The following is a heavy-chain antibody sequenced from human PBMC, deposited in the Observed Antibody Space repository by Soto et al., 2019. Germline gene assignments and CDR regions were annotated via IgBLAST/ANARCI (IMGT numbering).Heavy chain of an antibody. J-gene: IGHJ4*02. V-gene: IGHV3-23*01. CDR1: GFTVSSYA. CDR2: ISASGDNA. CDR3: ADGGEWSFNFVY. D-gene: IGHD3-3*01. Sequence: GGSLRLSCAASGFTVSSYAMSWVRQAPGKGLDWVSGISASGDNAYYPDSVKGRFTISRDNSKNTLYLQMNNLRAEDTAVYYCADGGEWSFNFVYWGQGTLVTVSS.